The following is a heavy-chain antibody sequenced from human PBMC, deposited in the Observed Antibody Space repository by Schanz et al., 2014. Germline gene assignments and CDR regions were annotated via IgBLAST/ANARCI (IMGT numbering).Heavy chain of an antibody. D-gene: IGHD6-6*01. CDR1: GYTFTSYD. Sequence: QVQLIQSGAEVKKPGASVKVSCTASGYTFTSYDINWVRQAPGQGLEWLGWMNPNSGNPGFAQKFQGRVTMTRDTSTSTVYMELSSLRSEDTAVYYCARDQSPYTNSSDVRYFDYWGQGSLVTVSS. V-gene: IGHV1-8*01. CDR3: ARDQSPYTNSSDVRYFDY. CDR2: MNPNSGNP. J-gene: IGHJ4*02.